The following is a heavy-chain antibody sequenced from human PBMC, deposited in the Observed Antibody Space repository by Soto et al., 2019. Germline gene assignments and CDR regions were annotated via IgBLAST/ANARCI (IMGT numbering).Heavy chain of an antibody. CDR2: IHYSGRT. D-gene: IGHD1-26*01. CDR1: NGSISGFY. J-gene: IGHJ4*02. Sequence: QVQLQESGPGLVKPSETLSLTCSVSNGSISGFYWTWIRQPPGKILEWIGYIHYSGRTDYNPSLTSRATMSVDTSKNQFSLNLKSITAADTAVYYCVRVGVGIGNPVGSLGRGTLVTGSS. CDR3: VRVGVGIGNPVGS. V-gene: IGHV4-59*12.